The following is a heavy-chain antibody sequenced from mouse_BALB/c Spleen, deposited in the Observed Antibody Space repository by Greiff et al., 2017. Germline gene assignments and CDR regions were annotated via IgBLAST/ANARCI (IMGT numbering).Heavy chain of an antibody. CDR2: ISNGGGST. D-gene: IGHD1-2*01. CDR3: ARPITTATASYWYFDV. J-gene: IGHJ1*01. CDR1: GFTFSSYT. Sequence: EVKLMESGGGLVQPGGSLKLSCAASGFTFSSYTMSWVRQTPEKRLEWVAYISNGGGSTYYPDTVKGRFTISRDNAKNTLYLQMSSLKSEDTAMYYCARPITTATASYWYFDVWGAGTTVTVSS. V-gene: IGHV5-12-2*01.